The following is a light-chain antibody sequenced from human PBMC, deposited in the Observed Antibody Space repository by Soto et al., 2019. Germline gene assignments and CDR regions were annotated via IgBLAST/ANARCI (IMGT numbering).Light chain of an antibody. CDR1: QSVSRY. CDR2: DAS. J-gene: IGKJ1*01. CDR3: QQRSNWPVT. Sequence: EIVLTQSPATLSLSPGERATLSCRASQSVSRYLAWYQQKPGQAPRLLIYDASKRATGISARFSGSGSGTDSTLTISSLEPEDFAVYYCQQRSNWPVTFGQGTKV. V-gene: IGKV3-11*01.